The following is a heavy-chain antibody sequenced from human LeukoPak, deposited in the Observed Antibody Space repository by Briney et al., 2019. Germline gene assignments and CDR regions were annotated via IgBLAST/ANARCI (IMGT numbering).Heavy chain of an antibody. CDR2: IKTDGSAT. V-gene: IGHV3-74*01. CDR1: GFTFSSYW. CDR3: VREGDAFDI. J-gene: IGHJ3*02. Sequence: GGSLRLSCAASGFTFSSYWMHWVRQGPGRGLVWVSRIKTDGSATSYADSVKGRFTISRDNAKNTLYLQMNSLRAEDTAVYYCVREGDAFDIWGQGTMVTVSS.